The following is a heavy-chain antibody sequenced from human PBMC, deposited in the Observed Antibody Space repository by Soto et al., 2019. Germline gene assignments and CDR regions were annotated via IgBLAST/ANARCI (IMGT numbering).Heavy chain of an antibody. CDR1: GGSISSSSYY. CDR2: IYYSGST. V-gene: IGHV4-39*01. Sequence: SETLSLTCTVSGGSISSSSYYWGWIRQPPGKGLEWIGSIYYSGSTYYNPSLKSRVTISVDTSKNQFSLKLSSVTAADTAVYYCARHRHPAAANWFDPWGQGTLVTVSS. CDR3: ARHRHPAAANWFDP. D-gene: IGHD6-13*01. J-gene: IGHJ5*02.